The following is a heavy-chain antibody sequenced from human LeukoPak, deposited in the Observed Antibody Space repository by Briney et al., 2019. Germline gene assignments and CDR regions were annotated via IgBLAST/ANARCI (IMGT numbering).Heavy chain of an antibody. D-gene: IGHD1/OR15-1a*01. Sequence: TSVKPSDTPSGFTYTTSTMHWVRQSRGHRLEWIGWIVVGSGNTNYAQKFQERVTITRDMSTSTAYMELSSLRSEDTAVYYCAAASDNWNNSGYDYWGQGALVTVSS. CDR2: IVVGSGNT. CDR1: GFTYTTST. CDR3: AAASDNWNNSGYDY. J-gene: IGHJ4*02. V-gene: IGHV1-58*02.